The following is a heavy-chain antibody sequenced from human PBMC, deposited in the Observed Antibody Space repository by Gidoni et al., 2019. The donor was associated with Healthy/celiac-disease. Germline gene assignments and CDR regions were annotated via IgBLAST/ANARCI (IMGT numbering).Heavy chain of an antibody. Sequence: QVQLVQSGAEVKKPGASVKVSCKASGYTLTSYGISWVRQAPGQGLEWMGWISAYNGNTNYAQKLQGRVTMTTDTSTSTAYMELRSLRSDDTAVYYCARDLSYGDYEILGDYWGQGTLVTVSS. CDR3: ARDLSYGDYEILGDY. CDR1: GYTLTSYG. V-gene: IGHV1-18*01. D-gene: IGHD4-17*01. J-gene: IGHJ4*02. CDR2: ISAYNGNT.